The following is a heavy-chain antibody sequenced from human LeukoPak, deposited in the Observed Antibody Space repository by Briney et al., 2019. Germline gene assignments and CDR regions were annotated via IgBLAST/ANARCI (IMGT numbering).Heavy chain of an antibody. J-gene: IGHJ4*02. CDR1: GFTFSSYE. Sequence: GGSLRLSCAASGFTFSSYEMNWVRQAPGKGLEWVSGISWNSGSIGYADSVKGRFTISRDNAKNSLYLQMNSLRAEDTALYYCAKNFRGGGRWGQGTLVTVSS. CDR2: ISWNSGSI. D-gene: IGHD3-10*01. CDR3: AKNFRGGGR. V-gene: IGHV3-9*01.